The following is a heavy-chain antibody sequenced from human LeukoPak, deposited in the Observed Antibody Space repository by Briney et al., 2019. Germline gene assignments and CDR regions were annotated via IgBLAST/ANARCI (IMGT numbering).Heavy chain of an antibody. J-gene: IGHJ1*01. D-gene: IGHD6-6*01. CDR1: GGSISTYY. V-gene: IGHV4-59*01. Sequence: SETLSLTCTVSGGSISTYYWNWIRQPPGKGLEWIGCIYHSGSTNYNPSLQSRVTISVDTSKNQFSLNLNSVTAADTAVYYCARGGAARLHFQNWGQGTLVTVSS. CDR3: ARGGAARLHFQN. CDR2: IYHSGST.